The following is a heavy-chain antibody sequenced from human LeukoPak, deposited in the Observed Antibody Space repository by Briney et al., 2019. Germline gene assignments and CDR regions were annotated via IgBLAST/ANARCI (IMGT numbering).Heavy chain of an antibody. J-gene: IGHJ1*01. D-gene: IGHD6-6*01. CDR1: GGSISTYY. V-gene: IGHV4-59*01. Sequence: SETLSLTCTVSGGSISTYYWNWIRQPPGKGLEWIGCIYHSGSTNYNPSLQSRVTISVDTSKNQFSLNLNSVTAADTAVYYCARGGAARLHFQNWGQGTLVTVSS. CDR3: ARGGAARLHFQN. CDR2: IYHSGST.